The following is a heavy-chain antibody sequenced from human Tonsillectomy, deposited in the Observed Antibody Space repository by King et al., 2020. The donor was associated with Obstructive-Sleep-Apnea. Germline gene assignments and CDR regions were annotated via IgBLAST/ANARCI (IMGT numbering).Heavy chain of an antibody. J-gene: IGHJ4*02. V-gene: IGHV3-30-3*01. D-gene: IGHD1-26*01. CDR1: GFTFSTYS. CDR2: IVYDGNNQ. Sequence: QLVQSGGGVVQPGRSLRLSCAASGFTFSTYSMHWVRQAPGKGLEWGAVIVYDGNNQYYADYVKGRFTITRENSKNSLFLQMNSLGSEDTAVYYCAREDRVGATYFLDYWGQGTLVTVSS. CDR3: AREDRVGATYFLDY.